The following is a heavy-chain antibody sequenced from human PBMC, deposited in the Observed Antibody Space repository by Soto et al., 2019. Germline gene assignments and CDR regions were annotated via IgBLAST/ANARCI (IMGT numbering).Heavy chain of an antibody. CDR2: ITTFNGNT. CDR3: VRDRDAYFVPPAADV. V-gene: IGHV1-18*01. CDR1: GYTFTNHG. J-gene: IGHJ4*02. D-gene: IGHD3-9*01. Sequence: QVQLVQSGAEVKKPGASVKVSCQTSGYTFTNHGVSWVRQAPGQVLEWMGWITTFNGNTFYAKKFQGRVTITRDTATSTVYLELRSLVSDDTAVYFCVRDRDAYFVPPAADVWGQGTLVTVSS.